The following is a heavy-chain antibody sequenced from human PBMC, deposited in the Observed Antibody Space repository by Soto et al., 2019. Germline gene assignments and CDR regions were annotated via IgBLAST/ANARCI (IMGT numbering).Heavy chain of an antibody. CDR3: ARFSDYVWGSYRPGPRFDP. Sequence: PSETLSLTCTVSGGSISSGGYYWSWIRQHPGKGLEWIGYIYSSGSTYYNPSLKSRVTISVDTSKNQVSLKLSSVTAADTAVYYCARFSDYVWGSYRPGPRFDPWGQGTLVTSPQ. J-gene: IGHJ5*02. CDR1: GGSISSGGYY. D-gene: IGHD3-16*02. V-gene: IGHV4-31*03. CDR2: IYSSGST.